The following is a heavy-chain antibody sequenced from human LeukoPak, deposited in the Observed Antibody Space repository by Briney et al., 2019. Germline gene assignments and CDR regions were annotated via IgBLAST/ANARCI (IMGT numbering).Heavy chain of an antibody. V-gene: IGHV3-66*01. CDR2: IYSGGST. J-gene: IGHJ4*02. Sequence: GGSLRLSCAASGFTVSSNYMSWVRQAPGKGLEWVSVIYSGGSTYYADSVKGRFTISRDNSKNTLYLQMNSLRAEDTAVYYCARLGHTYPYYFDHWAQGPLVTVPS. CDR1: GFTVSSNY. CDR3: ARLGHTYPYYFDH.